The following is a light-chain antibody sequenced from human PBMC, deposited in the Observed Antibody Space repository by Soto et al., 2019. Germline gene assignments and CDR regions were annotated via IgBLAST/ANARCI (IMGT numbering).Light chain of an antibody. CDR1: QSLTIW. Sequence: DIHMTQSPYTLSASVGDRVTITCRTSQSLTIWLSWYQQEPGKAPNLLFYKTSSLESGVPSRFSGSGSGTDFTLTISSLQPGEFATYYCQHWTDYSWTFGQGTKVEVK. V-gene: IGKV1-5*03. CDR2: KTS. CDR3: QHWTDYSWT. J-gene: IGKJ1*01.